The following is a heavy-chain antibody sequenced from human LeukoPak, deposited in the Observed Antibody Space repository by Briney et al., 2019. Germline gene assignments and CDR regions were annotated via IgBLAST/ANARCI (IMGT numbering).Heavy chain of an antibody. Sequence: PSETLSLTCTVSGYSISSGYYWGWIRQPPGKELEWIGSIYHSGSTYYNPSLKSRVTISVDTSKNQFSLKLSSVTSVDTAVYYCARDGPDIVVVPAAILPLDYWGQGTLVTVYS. J-gene: IGHJ4*02. CDR3: ARDGPDIVVVPAAILPLDY. CDR1: GYSISSGYY. D-gene: IGHD2-2*02. CDR2: IYHSGST. V-gene: IGHV4-38-2*02.